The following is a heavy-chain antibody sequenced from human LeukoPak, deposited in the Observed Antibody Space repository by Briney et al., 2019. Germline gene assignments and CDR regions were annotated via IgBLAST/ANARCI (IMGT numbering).Heavy chain of an antibody. CDR1: GFTFSDYD. Sequence: PGGSLRLSCAASGFTFSDYDMNWVRQAPGKGLEWVSSISGVSTHIYYGDSVKGRFSISRDNAKNSVYLQMNSLGVEDTAIYYCGRAFPPLRTSSAGDLWGQGILVTVSS. D-gene: IGHD3-16*01. CDR2: ISGVSTHI. J-gene: IGHJ4*02. V-gene: IGHV3-69-1*02. CDR3: GRAFPPLRTSSAGDL.